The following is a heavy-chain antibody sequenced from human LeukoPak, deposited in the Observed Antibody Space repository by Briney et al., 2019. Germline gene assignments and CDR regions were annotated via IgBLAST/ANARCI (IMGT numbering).Heavy chain of an antibody. CDR1: GFTFSDYS. D-gene: IGHD4-23*01. Sequence: GGSLRLSCAASGFTFSDYSMNWVRQAPGKGLEWVSYIGSSGSTVYYADSVKGRFTISRDNAKNSLYMQMESLRDEDTAIYYCARDTLEYSNSPDALDIWGQGTMATVSS. CDR2: IGSSGSTV. V-gene: IGHV3-48*02. CDR3: ARDTLEYSNSPDALDI. J-gene: IGHJ3*02.